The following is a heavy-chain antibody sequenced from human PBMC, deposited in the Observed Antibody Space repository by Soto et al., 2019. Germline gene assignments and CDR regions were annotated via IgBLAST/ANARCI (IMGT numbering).Heavy chain of an antibody. D-gene: IGHD3-22*01. Sequence: QVQLVESGGGVVQPGRSLRLSCAASEFTFSTYGMHWVRQAPGKGLEWVAIISYAGSNKYYADSVKGRFTISRDNSKNTLYLQMSSLRADDTAVYYCAKDGKSHYYFDSSGYFFDFWGQGTLVTVSS. CDR3: AKDGKSHYYFDSSGYFFDF. CDR2: ISYAGSNK. J-gene: IGHJ4*02. CDR1: EFTFSTYG. V-gene: IGHV3-30*18.